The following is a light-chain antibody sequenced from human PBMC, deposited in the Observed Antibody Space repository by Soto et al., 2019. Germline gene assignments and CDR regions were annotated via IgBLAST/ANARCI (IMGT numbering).Light chain of an antibody. Sequence: DIQMTQSPSTLSASVGDRVTITCRASQSISSWLAWYQQKPGKAPKLLIYDASSLESGVPSRFSGSGSGTDFPLTISSLPPDDFATSYCQQYNSYSYTFGHGTKLAIK. J-gene: IGKJ2*01. CDR3: QQYNSYSYT. V-gene: IGKV1-5*01. CDR2: DAS. CDR1: QSISSW.